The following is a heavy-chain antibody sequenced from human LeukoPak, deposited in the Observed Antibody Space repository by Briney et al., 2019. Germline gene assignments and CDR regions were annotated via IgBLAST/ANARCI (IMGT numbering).Heavy chain of an antibody. V-gene: IGHV3-30-3*01. CDR3: AKGSGWYV. CDR1: GFTFSNYA. Sequence: GRSLRLSCAASGFTFSNYAMHWVRQAPGKGLEWVAVISYDGSNKYYADSVKGRFTISRDNSKNTLYLQMNSLRAEDTAVYYCAKGSGWYVRGQGTLVTVSS. J-gene: IGHJ4*02. CDR2: ISYDGSNK. D-gene: IGHD6-19*01.